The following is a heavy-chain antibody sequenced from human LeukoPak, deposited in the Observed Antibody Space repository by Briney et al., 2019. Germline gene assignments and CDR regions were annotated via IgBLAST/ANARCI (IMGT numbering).Heavy chain of an antibody. CDR1: GFPFSRYW. J-gene: IGHJ4*02. CDR3: ARDGYSFGHDFDY. Sequence: GRSLRLSFAAAGFPFSRYWMHWVRPTPGNGVGWVSRIKGDGSSTSYADSVKGRFTISRDNAKNTLYLQMNSLRAEDTAVYYCARDGYSFGHDFDYWGQGTLVTVSS. D-gene: IGHD5-18*01. CDR2: IKGDGSST. V-gene: IGHV3-74*01.